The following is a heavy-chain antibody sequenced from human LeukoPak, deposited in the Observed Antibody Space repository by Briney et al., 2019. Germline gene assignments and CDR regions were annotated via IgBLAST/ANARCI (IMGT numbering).Heavy chain of an antibody. Sequence: PGGSLRLSCAASGFTFSTYAMNWIRQPPGKGLEWIGEINHSGSTNYNPSLKSRVTISVDTSKNQFSLKLSSVTAADTAVYYCARRYSGYAWGYWGQGTLVTVSS. J-gene: IGHJ4*02. D-gene: IGHD5-12*01. V-gene: IGHV4-34*01. CDR3: ARRYSGYAWGY. CDR1: GFTFSTYA. CDR2: INHSGST.